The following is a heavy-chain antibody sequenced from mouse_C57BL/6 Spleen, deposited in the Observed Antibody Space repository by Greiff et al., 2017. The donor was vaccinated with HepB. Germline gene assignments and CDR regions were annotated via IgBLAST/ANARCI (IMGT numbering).Heavy chain of an antibody. CDR2: IYPGSGST. CDR1: GYTFTSYW. CDR3: ARGPGSRGNPYFDY. V-gene: IGHV1-55*01. Sequence: VQLQQSGAELVKPGASVKMSCKASGYTFTSYWITWVKQRPGQGLEWIGDIYPGSGSTNYNEKFKSKATLTVDTSSSTAYMQLSSLTSEDSAVYYCARGPGSRGNPYFDYWGQGTTLTVSS. D-gene: IGHD2-1*01. J-gene: IGHJ2*01.